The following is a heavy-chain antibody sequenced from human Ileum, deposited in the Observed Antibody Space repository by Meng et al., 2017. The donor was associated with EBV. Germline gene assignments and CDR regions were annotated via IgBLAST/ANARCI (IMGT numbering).Heavy chain of an antibody. CDR2: IIHGGSP. J-gene: IGHJ4*02. Sequence: QLQLQQWGAGLLKPSETLSLTCAVNGGSLIGAYWNWIRQPPGKGLEWIGEIIHGGSPSYNPSHKSRVTISIDTSKNQLSLMLSSVTAADTAVYYCARRPTGIDYWGQGTLVTVAS. CDR3: ARRPTGIDY. D-gene: IGHD2-8*02. CDR1: GGSLIGAY. V-gene: IGHV4-34*12.